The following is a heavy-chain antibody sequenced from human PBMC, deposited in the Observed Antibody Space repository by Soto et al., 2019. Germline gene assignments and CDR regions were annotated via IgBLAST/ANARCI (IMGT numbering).Heavy chain of an antibody. CDR1: GFTFRNYA. CDR3: AKTTVIVGYYYGMDV. J-gene: IGHJ6*02. D-gene: IGHD4-17*01. CDR2: ISGSGGST. V-gene: IGHV3-23*01. Sequence: EVQLLESGGGWVQPGGFLRLSCAASGFTFRNYAMSWVRQAPGKGLEWVSTISGSGGSTYYADSVKGRCTISRDNSQNTLYMQMKSLRAEDTAVYYCAKTTVIVGYYYGMDVWGQGTTVTVSS.